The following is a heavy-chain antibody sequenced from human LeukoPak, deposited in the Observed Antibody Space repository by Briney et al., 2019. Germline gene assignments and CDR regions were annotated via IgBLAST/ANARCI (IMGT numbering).Heavy chain of an antibody. CDR3: ARRLGGTSTGFDY. D-gene: IGHD2-2*01. CDR1: GFTFSDYY. Sequence: GSLRLSCAASGFTFSDYYMSWIRQPPGKGLEWIGSIHYSGSTTYNPSLKSRVTISVDTSKNQFSLKLSSVTAADTAVYYCARRLGGTSTGFDYWGQGTLVTVSS. J-gene: IGHJ4*02. V-gene: IGHV4-59*08. CDR2: IHYSGST.